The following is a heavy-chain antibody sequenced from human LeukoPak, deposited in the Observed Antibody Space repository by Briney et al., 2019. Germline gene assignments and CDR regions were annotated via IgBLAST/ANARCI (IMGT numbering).Heavy chain of an antibody. CDR1: GDSISRHF. J-gene: IGHJ3*01. CDR3: AKEASSDPRVWGYFLGV. Sequence: PSETLSLTCSVSGDSISRHFWSWIRQPPGKGLEWIGYIHHSAITSYNDDLKSGDTILVDTSTNQFSLKLTSVTAADTAFYFCAKEASSDPRVWGYFLGVWG. D-gene: IGHD3-16*01. V-gene: IGHV4-59*11. CDR2: IHHSAIT.